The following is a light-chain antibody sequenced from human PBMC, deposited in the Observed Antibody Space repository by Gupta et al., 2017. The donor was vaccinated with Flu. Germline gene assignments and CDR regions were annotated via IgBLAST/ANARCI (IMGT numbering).Light chain of an antibody. CDR3: TSYTSSSTLVA. CDR1: SSDVGGYNY. Sequence: ITISCTGTSSDVGGYNYVSWYQQHPGKAPKLMIYDVSNRPSGFSQRFSGSKAGNTASLTISGLQAEDEADYYCTSYTSSSTLVAFGGGTRLTVL. J-gene: IGLJ2*01. V-gene: IGLV2-14*03. CDR2: DVS.